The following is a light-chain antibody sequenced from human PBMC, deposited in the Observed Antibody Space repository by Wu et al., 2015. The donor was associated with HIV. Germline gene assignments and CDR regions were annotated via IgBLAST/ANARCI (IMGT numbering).Light chain of an antibody. CDR3: QQYSSSPWT. Sequence: EIVLTQSPGTLSLSAGERGTLSCRASQSVSSNYLAWYQQKPGQAPRLLIYGASSRATGIPDRFRGSGSGTDFTLTISRLEPEDFAMYYCQQYSSSPWTFGQGTKV. J-gene: IGKJ1*01. CDR2: GAS. CDR1: QSVSSNY. V-gene: IGKV3-20*01.